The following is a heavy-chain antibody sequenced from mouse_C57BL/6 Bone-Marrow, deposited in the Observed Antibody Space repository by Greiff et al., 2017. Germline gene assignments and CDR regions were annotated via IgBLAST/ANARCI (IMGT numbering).Heavy chain of an antibody. CDR1: GFNIKDDY. CDR3: ATWERDLDV. Sequence: VQLQQSGPELVRPGASVKLSCTASGFNIKDDYMHWVKQRPEQGLEWIGWIDPENGDTDYASKFPGKATLTADPSSSTAYLQLSSLTSEDTAVKYCATWERDLDVWGTGTTVTVSS. J-gene: IGHJ1*03. D-gene: IGHD4-1*01. CDR2: IDPENGDT. V-gene: IGHV14-4*01.